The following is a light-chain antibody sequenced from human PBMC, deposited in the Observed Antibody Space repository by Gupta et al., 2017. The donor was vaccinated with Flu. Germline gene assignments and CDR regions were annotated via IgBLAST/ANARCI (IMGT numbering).Light chain of an antibody. V-gene: IGKV1-5*03. J-gene: IGKJ2*01. Sequence: DIQLTQSSSTLSASVGDRLTITCRASQSISDWLAWYQQKPGKAPKLLIYKASKLQDGVPPRFSGSGSGTEFTLTISSLQPDDFATYYCLHDRFPYTFGQGTKVEIK. CDR1: QSISDW. CDR3: LHDRFPYT. CDR2: KAS.